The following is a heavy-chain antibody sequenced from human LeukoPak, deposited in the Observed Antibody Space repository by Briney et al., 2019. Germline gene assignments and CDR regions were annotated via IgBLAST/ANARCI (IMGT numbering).Heavy chain of an antibody. CDR1: GGSISSSSYY. CDR3: ARLTPLWLRAGDFDY. Sequence: SETLSLTCTVSGGSISSSSYYWGWVRQPRGEGVEWIVSIYYGGSTYYNPSLKSRVTRCVDTDKNQFSLKLSAVRGAGPDLYCCARLTPLWLRAGDFDYWGQGTLVTVSS. D-gene: IGHD5-18*01. CDR2: IYYGGST. V-gene: IGHV4-39*01. J-gene: IGHJ4*02.